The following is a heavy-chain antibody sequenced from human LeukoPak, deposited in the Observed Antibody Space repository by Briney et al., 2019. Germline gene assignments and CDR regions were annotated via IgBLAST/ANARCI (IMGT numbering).Heavy chain of an antibody. CDR1: GGSISSYY. Sequence: PSETLSLTCTVSGGSISSYYWSWIRQPPGKGLEWIGSIYYSWSTYYNPSLKRRVTISVDTSKTQFSLKLSSLTAADTAVYYCARARGRVHWGQGTLVTVSS. V-gene: IGHV4-59*12. CDR3: ARARGRVH. J-gene: IGHJ4*02. D-gene: IGHD3-10*01. CDR2: IYYSWST.